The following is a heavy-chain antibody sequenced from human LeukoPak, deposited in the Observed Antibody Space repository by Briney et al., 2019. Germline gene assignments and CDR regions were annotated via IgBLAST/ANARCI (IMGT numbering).Heavy chain of an antibody. CDR3: AKRRGSNWDGGDC. V-gene: IGHV3-23*01. J-gene: IGHJ4*02. CDR2: IRGSGGIT. D-gene: IGHD1-20*01. Sequence: GGSLRLSCAASGFTFRSYNMIWVRQAPGEGLEWVSTIRGSGGITYYADSVKGRFTISRDESKNTLYLQMNSLRAEDTAVYYCAKRRGSNWDGGDCWGQGTLVTVSS. CDR1: GFTFRSYN.